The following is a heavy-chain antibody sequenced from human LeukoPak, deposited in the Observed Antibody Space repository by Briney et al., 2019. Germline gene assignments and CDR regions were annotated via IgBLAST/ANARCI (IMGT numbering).Heavy chain of an antibody. D-gene: IGHD3-10*01. V-gene: IGHV4-34*01. CDR3: ARDHGSGSPDDY. Sequence: SETLSLTCAVYGGSFSGYYWSWIRQPPGKGLEWIGEINHSGSTNYNPSLKSRVTISVDTSKDQFSLKLSSVTAADTAVYYCARDHGSGSPDDYWGQGTLVTVSS. J-gene: IGHJ4*02. CDR1: GGSFSGYY. CDR2: INHSGST.